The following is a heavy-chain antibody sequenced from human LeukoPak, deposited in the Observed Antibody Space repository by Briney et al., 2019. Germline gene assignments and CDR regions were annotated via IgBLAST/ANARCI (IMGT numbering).Heavy chain of an antibody. Sequence: SETLSLTCTVSGDSISSTSYYWGWIRQPPGKGLEWIGSIYYSGSTYYNPSLKSRVTISIDTSKNQFSLKLSSVTAADTAVYYCARDTLGEGEDANYAVYYFDYWGQGSVVTVSS. J-gene: IGHJ4*02. D-gene: IGHD4/OR15-4a*01. CDR3: ARDTLGEGEDANYAVYYFDY. CDR2: IYYSGST. V-gene: IGHV4-39*02. CDR1: GDSISSTSYY.